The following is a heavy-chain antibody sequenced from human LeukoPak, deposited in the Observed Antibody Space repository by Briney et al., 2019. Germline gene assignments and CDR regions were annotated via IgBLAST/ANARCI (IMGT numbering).Heavy chain of an antibody. Sequence: GGSLRLSCAASGFIFNTYAMHWVRQAPGKGLQYVASLGISGISTYYAESVQGRFTISRDNSKNTLYLQMSNVRAEDTAVYYCVKGQEVVYAPTFDYWGQGTLVTVSS. CDR2: LGISGIST. CDR3: VKGQEVVYAPTFDY. V-gene: IGHV3-64D*06. D-gene: IGHD2-8*02. J-gene: IGHJ4*02. CDR1: GFIFNTYA.